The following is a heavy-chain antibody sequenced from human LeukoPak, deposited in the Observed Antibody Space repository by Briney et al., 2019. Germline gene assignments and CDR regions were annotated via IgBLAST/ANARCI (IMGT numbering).Heavy chain of an antibody. Sequence: SGGSLRLSCAASGFTFDDYAMHWVRQAPGKGLEWVSGISWNSGSIGYADSVKGRFTISRDNAKNSMYLQMNSLRADDTALYYCAKDRDDVDIVTTTGFDDWGQGTLVTVSS. CDR3: AKDRDDVDIVTTTGFDD. J-gene: IGHJ4*02. CDR1: GFTFDDYA. CDR2: ISWNSGSI. D-gene: IGHD5-12*01. V-gene: IGHV3-9*01.